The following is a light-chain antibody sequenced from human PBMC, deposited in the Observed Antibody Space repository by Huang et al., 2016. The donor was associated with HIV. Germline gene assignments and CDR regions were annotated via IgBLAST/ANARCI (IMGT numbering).Light chain of an antibody. J-gene: IGKJ5*01. Sequence: AIQLTQSPSSLSASVGDRVTITCRASQGISSALAWYQQKPGKAPKLLIYDDSSLESGVQSRFSGSGSGTDFTLTISSLQPEDFATYYCQQFNNYLTFGQGTRLEIK. CDR1: QGISSA. V-gene: IGKV1D-13*01. CDR3: QQFNNYLT. CDR2: DDS.